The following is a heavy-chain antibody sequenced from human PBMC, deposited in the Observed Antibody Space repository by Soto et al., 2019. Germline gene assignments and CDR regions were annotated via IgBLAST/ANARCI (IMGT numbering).Heavy chain of an antibody. D-gene: IGHD3-22*01. CDR1: GGTFSKYA. Sequence: ASVKVSCKASGGTFSKYAFSWVRQAPGQGLEWLGGTIPMFGTPNYAQKFQGRVAISADESTATVYMELSSLRSEDTAVYFCARPLRDRNYYYGMAVWGQGTTVTVSS. CDR2: TIPMFGTP. V-gene: IGHV1-69*13. CDR3: ARPLRDRNYYYGMAV. J-gene: IGHJ6*02.